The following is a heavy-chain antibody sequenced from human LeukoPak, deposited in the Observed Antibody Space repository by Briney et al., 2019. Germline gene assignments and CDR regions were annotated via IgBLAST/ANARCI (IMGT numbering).Heavy chain of an antibody. CDR1: GYTFTSYA. CDR2: IIPIFGTA. D-gene: IGHD3-10*01. Sequence: ASVKVSCKASGYTFTSYAMHWVRQAPGQRLEWMGGIIPIFGTANYAQKFQGRVTITADESTSTAYMELSSLRSEDTAVYYCARGLVLLWFGELLPYFDYWGQGTLVTVSS. J-gene: IGHJ4*02. V-gene: IGHV1-69*13. CDR3: ARGLVLLWFGELLPYFDY.